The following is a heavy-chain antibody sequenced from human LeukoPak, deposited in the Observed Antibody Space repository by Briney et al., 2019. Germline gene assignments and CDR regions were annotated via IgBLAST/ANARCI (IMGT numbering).Heavy chain of an antibody. CDR2: IKSKPDGGAT. CDR1: GFALSDAW. Sequence: PGGSLRLSCAASGFALSDAWMGWVRQTPGKGLEWLGRIKSKPDGGATDYTAPVEGRFTISGDDSKNILYLHLNSLKIEDTAVYFCTTDHAWAHFYDSRGYYFDYWGQGTLVTVSS. V-gene: IGHV3-15*01. CDR3: TTDHAWAHFYDSRGYYFDY. D-gene: IGHD3-22*01. J-gene: IGHJ4*02.